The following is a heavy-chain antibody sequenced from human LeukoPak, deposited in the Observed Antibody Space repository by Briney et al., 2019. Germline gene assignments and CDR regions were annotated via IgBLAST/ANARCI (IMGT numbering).Heavy chain of an antibody. Sequence: GGSLRLSCAASGFTFDDYAMHWVSQAPGKGLEWVSLISGDGGSTYYADSVKGRFTISRDNSKNSLYLQMNSLRTEDTALYYWAKDEYEGLFDYWGQGTLVTVSS. CDR2: ISGDGGST. V-gene: IGHV3-43*02. CDR3: AKDEYEGLFDY. CDR1: GFTFDDYA. D-gene: IGHD6-6*01. J-gene: IGHJ4*02.